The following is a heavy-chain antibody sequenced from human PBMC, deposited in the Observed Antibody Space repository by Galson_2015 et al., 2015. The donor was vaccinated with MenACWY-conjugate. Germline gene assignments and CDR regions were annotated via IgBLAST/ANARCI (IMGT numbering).Heavy chain of an antibody. D-gene: IGHD5-18*01. CDR1: GYTFTSYG. CDR3: ARARFQRGYSYGLYYFDY. V-gene: IGHV1-18*04. J-gene: IGHJ4*02. Sequence: QSGAEVKKPGASVKVSCKASGYTFTSYGISWVRQAPGQGLEWMGWISAYNGNTNYAQKLQGRVTMTTGTSTSTAYMELRSLRSDDTAVYYCARARFQRGYSYGLYYFDYWGQGTLVTVSS. CDR2: ISAYNGNT.